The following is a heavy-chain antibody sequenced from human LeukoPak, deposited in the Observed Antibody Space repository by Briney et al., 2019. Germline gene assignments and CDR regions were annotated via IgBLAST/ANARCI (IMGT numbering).Heavy chain of an antibody. V-gene: IGHV4-38-2*02. CDR2: IYRSGST. CDR3: ARGDCSSTICYSPMDV. J-gene: IGHJ6*03. Sequence: PSETLSLTCTVSGYSISSGYYWVWIRQTPVKGLEWIGSIYRSGSTNYNPSLKSRVTISVDTSKNQFSLKVNSVTAADTALYYCARGDCSSTICYSPMDVWGKGTTVTVSS. D-gene: IGHD2-2*01. CDR1: GYSISSGYY.